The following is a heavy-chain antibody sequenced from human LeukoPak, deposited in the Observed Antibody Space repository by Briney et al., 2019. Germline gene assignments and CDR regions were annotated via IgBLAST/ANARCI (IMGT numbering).Heavy chain of an antibody. V-gene: IGHV5-51*01. Sequence: GESLKISCKGSGYSFTTYWIGWVRQMPGKGLEWVGVIYPGDSETRYSPSFQGQVTISVDKSISTAYLQWSSLKASDTAMYYCARRSSYAVAGIDSWGQGTLVTVSS. CDR2: IYPGDSET. D-gene: IGHD6-19*01. CDR3: ARRSSYAVAGIDS. CDR1: GYSFTTYW. J-gene: IGHJ4*02.